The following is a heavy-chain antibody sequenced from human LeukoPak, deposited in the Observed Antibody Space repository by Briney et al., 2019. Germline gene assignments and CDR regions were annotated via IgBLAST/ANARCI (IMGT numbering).Heavy chain of an antibody. CDR1: GYTFTSYY. V-gene: IGHV1-46*01. J-gene: IGHJ6*03. D-gene: IGHD1-1*01. CDR3: ARDQRPTFLYYYYMDV. CDR2: INPSGGST. Sequence: ASVKVSCKASGYTFTSYYMHWVRQAPGQGLEWMGIINPSGGSTSYAQKFQGRVTMTRDMSTSTVYMELSSLRSEDTAVYYCARDQRPTFLYYYYMDVWGKGTTVTVSS.